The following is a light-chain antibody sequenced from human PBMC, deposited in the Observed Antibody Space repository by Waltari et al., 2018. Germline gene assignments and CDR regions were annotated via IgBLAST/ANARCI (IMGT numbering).Light chain of an antibody. CDR2: GAS. V-gene: IGKV3-15*01. CDR3: QQYNNWPPAYT. J-gene: IGKJ2*01. CDR1: QSVSSN. Sequence: EIVMTQSPATLSVSPGERATLSCRASQSVSSNLAWYQQKPGQDPRLLIYGASTRATGIPARFSGSGSGTEFTLTISSMQSEDFAVYYCQQYNNWPPAYTFGQGTKLEIK.